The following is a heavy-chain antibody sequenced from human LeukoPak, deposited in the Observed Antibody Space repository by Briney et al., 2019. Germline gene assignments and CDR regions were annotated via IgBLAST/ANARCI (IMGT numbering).Heavy chain of an antibody. Sequence: GGSLRLSCAASGFTFSTYNMNWVRHAPGKGLEWISSITSSSSYIYYADSVKGRFTISRDNAKNSLYLQMNSLRAEDTAVYYCAKGGSYRSQPYFDYWGQGTPVTVSS. J-gene: IGHJ4*02. V-gene: IGHV3-21*04. CDR2: ITSSSSYI. CDR3: AKGGSYRSQPYFDY. CDR1: GFTFSTYN. D-gene: IGHD3-16*02.